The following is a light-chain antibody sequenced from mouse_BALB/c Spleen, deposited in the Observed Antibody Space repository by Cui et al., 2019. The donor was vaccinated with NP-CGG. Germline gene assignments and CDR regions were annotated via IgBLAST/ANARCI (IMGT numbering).Light chain of an antibody. Sequence: QAVVTQESALTTSPGETVTLTCRSSTGAVTTSNYANWVQEKPDHLFTGLISGTYNRAPGVPARFSGSLIGDKAALTITGAQTEDEAIYFCALWYSNHWVFGGGTKLTVL. CDR2: GTY. CDR3: ALWYSNHWV. J-gene: IGLJ1*01. CDR1: TGAVTTSNY. V-gene: IGLV1*01.